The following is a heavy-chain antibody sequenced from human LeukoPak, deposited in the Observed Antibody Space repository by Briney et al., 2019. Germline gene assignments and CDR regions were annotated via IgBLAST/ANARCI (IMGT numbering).Heavy chain of an antibody. CDR1: GFTFDDYA. J-gene: IGHJ6*02. D-gene: IGHD4/OR15-4a*01. Sequence: PGGSLRLSCAASGFTFDDYAMHWVRQAPGKGLEWVSGISWNSGSIGYADSVKGRFTISRDNAKNSLYLQMNSLRAEDTALYYCAKGVLTQNGMDVWGQGTTVTVSS. CDR2: ISWNSGSI. V-gene: IGHV3-9*01. CDR3: AKGVLTQNGMDV.